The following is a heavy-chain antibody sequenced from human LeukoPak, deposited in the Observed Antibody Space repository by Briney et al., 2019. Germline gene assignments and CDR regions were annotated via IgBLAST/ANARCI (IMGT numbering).Heavy chain of an antibody. CDR2: INQDASEK. CDR1: GFTFNSYW. J-gene: IGHJ4*02. Sequence: GGSLRLSCAASGFTFNSYWMNWVRQAPGKGLEWVANINQDASEKYYVDSVKGRFTISRDNAKNSLYLQMNSLRAEDTAVYYCARDKYSSSWFDSDYWGQGTLVTVSS. V-gene: IGHV3-7*01. CDR3: ARDKYSSSWFDSDY. D-gene: IGHD6-13*01.